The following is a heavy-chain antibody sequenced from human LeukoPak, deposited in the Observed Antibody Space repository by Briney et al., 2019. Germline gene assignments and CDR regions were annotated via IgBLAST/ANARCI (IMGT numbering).Heavy chain of an antibody. Sequence: ASGPTLVKPTQTLTLTCTFSGFSLSTSGMGVGWIRQPPGKALEWLALIYWDDDKRYSPSLKSRLTITKDTSKNQVVHTMTNMDPVDTATYYCARYYDSSGYYYNFDYWGQGTLVTVSS. J-gene: IGHJ4*02. CDR1: GFSLSTSGMG. V-gene: IGHV2-5*02. CDR3: ARYYDSSGYYYNFDY. D-gene: IGHD3-22*01. CDR2: IYWDDDK.